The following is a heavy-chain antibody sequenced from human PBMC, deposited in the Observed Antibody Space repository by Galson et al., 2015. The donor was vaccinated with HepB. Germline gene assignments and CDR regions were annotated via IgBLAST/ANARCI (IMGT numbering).Heavy chain of an antibody. V-gene: IGHV3-30*18. Sequence: SLRLSCATSGFTFSNYDMHWVRQAPGKGLEWVAIISYDGTDKYYGDAVKGRFTISRDNAKNTLFLHVSGLRAEDTAVYYCAKDVGGYGNYQFNNMDVWGQGTTVIVSS. CDR1: GFTFSNYD. CDR2: ISYDGTDK. D-gene: IGHD4-11*01. J-gene: IGHJ6*02. CDR3: AKDVGGYGNYQFNNMDV.